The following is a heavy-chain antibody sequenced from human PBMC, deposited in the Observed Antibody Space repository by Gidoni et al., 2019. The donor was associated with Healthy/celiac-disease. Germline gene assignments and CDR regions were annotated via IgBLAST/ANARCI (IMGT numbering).Heavy chain of an antibody. Sequence: QVQLVESGGGVVQPGRSLRPSCAASGFTFSSYGMHWVRQAPGKGLEWVVVISYAGSNKYYADSGKGRFTISRDNSKNTLYLQMNSLRPEDTAVYYCARQHSTSFDYWGQGTLVTVSS. CDR2: ISYAGSNK. CDR3: ARQHSTSFDY. D-gene: IGHD6-13*01. CDR1: GFTFSSYG. J-gene: IGHJ4*02. V-gene: IGHV3-30*19.